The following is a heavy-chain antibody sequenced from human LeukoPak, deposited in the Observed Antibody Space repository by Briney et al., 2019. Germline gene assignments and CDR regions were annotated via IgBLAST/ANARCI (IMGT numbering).Heavy chain of an antibody. Sequence: GGSLRLSCAASGFTFSSYSMNWVRQAPGKGLEWVSYISSSSSTIYYADSVKGRFTISRDNAKNSLYLQMNSLRAEDTALYYCAKDFYGDYDAFDIWGQGTMVTVSS. CDR3: AKDFYGDYDAFDI. D-gene: IGHD4-17*01. J-gene: IGHJ3*02. V-gene: IGHV3-48*04. CDR2: ISSSSSTI. CDR1: GFTFSSYS.